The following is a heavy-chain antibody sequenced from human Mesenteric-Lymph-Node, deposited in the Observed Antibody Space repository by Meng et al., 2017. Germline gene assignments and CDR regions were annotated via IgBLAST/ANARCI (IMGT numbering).Heavy chain of an antibody. CDR3: AIFTAMVYYFDY. Sequence: GESLKISCAASGFTFDNYHMHWVRQAPGKGLEWVAVLSGDGTIQAYADSIKGRFTISRDSSKTTLSLQMNSLRAEDTAVYYCAIFTAMVYYFDYWGQGTLVTVSS. CDR1: GFTFDNYH. J-gene: IGHJ4*02. D-gene: IGHD5-18*01. CDR2: LSGDGTIQ. V-gene: IGHV3-30*04.